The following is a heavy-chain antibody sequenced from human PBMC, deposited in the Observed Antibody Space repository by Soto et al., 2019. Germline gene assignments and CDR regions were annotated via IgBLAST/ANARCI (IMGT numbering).Heavy chain of an antibody. V-gene: IGHV1-69*13. CDR3: ARVVVATDFWWFDP. CDR2: IIPIFGTA. CDR1: GGTFSSYA. Sequence: ASVKVSCKASGGTFSSYAISWVRQAPGQGLEWMGGIIPIFGTANYAQKFQGRVTITADESTSTAYMELSSLRSEDTAVYYCARVVVATDFWWFDPWGQGTLVTVSS. J-gene: IGHJ5*02. D-gene: IGHD2-21*02.